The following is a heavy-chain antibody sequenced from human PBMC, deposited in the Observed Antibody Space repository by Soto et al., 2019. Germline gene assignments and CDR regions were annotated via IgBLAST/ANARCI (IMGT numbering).Heavy chain of an antibody. Sequence: TSETLSLTCTVSGGSISSGYWSWIRQPPGKGLEWIGYFHDSGFTNYNTSLRRRVTILVDTSNNQLSLKLTSVTAADTAVYYCAKESIGGWVLHWGQGTLVTVSS. D-gene: IGHD6-19*01. CDR2: FHDSGFT. CDR1: GGSISSGY. V-gene: IGHV4-59*01. CDR3: AKESIGGWVLH. J-gene: IGHJ4*02.